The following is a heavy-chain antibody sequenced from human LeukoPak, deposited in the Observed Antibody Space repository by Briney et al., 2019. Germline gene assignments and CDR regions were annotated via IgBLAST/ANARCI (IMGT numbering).Heavy chain of an antibody. J-gene: IGHJ4*02. CDR2: IYYSGST. D-gene: IGHD1-26*01. V-gene: IGHV4-59*01. Sequence: PSETLSLTCTVSGGSISSYYWSWIRQPPGKGLEWIGYIYYSGSTNYNTSLKSRVTISVDTSKNQFSLKLSSVTAADTAVYYCARGPGGATGFDYWGQGTLVTVSS. CDR1: GGSISSYY. CDR3: ARGPGGATGFDY.